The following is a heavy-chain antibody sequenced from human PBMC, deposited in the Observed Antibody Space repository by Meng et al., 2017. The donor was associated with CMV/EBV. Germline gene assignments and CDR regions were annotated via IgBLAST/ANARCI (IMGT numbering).Heavy chain of an antibody. V-gene: IGHV1-69*12. CDR3: ASVTGIGWWYFDL. CDR1: GGTFSSYA. J-gene: IGHJ2*01. D-gene: IGHD1-20*01. CDR2: IIPIFGTA. Sequence: QVQQGQLGGEVKRPGSSVNVSGKASGGTFSSYAISWVRQAPGQGLEWMGGIIPIFGTANYAQKFQGRVTITADESTSTAYMELSSLRSEDTAVYYCASVTGIGWWYFDLWGRGTLVTVSS.